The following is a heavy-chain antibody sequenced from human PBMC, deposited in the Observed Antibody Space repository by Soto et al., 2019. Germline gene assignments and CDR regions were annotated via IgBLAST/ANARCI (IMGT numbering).Heavy chain of an antibody. Sequence: QVQLVESGGGVVQPGRSLRLSCAASGFTFSSYGMHWVRQAPGKGLEWVAVISYDGSHKYYADSVKGRFTISRDNSKNTLYLQMNSLRPEDTAVYYCAKDLSNPPPAYGMDVWGQGTTVTVSS. V-gene: IGHV3-30*18. CDR1: GFTFSSYG. CDR3: AKDLSNPPPAYGMDV. J-gene: IGHJ6*02. CDR2: ISYDGSHK.